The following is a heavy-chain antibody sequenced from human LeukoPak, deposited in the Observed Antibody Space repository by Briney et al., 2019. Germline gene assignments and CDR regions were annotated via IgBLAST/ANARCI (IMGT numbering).Heavy chain of an antibody. V-gene: IGHV1-69*13. J-gene: IGHJ3*02. Sequence: SVKVSCKASGGTFSSYAISWVRQAPGQGLEWMGGIITIFGTANYAQKFQGRVTITADESTSTAYMELSSLRSEDTAVYYCARGFYRAFGGDAVDIWGQGTMVTVSS. D-gene: IGHD3-10*01. CDR3: ARGFYRAFGGDAVDI. CDR1: GGTFSSYA. CDR2: IITIFGTA.